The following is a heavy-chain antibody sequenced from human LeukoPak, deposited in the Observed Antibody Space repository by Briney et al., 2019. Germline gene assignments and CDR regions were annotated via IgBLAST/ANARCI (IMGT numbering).Heavy chain of an antibody. CDR1: GGSISSYY. CDR2: IYYSGST. D-gene: IGHD2-15*01. CDR3: ARDGGEVWNYYGMDV. Sequence: SETLSLTCTVSGGSISSYYWSWIRQPPGKGLEWIGYIYYSGSTNYNPSLKSRVTISVDTSKNQFSLKLSSVTAADTAVYYCARDGGEVWNYYGMDVWGQGTTVTVSS. V-gene: IGHV4-59*12. J-gene: IGHJ6*02.